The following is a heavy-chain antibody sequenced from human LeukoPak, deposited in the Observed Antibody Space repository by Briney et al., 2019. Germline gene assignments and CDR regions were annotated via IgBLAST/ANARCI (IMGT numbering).Heavy chain of an antibody. CDR2: IYYSGST. CDR1: GGSISSSSYY. V-gene: IGHV4-39*01. J-gene: IGHJ4*02. D-gene: IGHD1-26*01. CDR3: ARRYSGSSSSFDY. Sequence: PSETLSLTCTVSGGSISSSSYYWGWIRQPPGKGLEWIGSIYYSGSTYYNPSLKSRVTISVDTSKNQFSLKLSSVTAADTAVYYCARRYSGSSSSFDYWGQGTLVTVSS.